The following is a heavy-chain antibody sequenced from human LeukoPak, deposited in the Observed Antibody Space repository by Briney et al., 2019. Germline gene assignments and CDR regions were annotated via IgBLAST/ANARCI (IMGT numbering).Heavy chain of an antibody. J-gene: IGHJ4*02. CDR3: ARVVSGRDGYNFLTLRGYFDY. D-gene: IGHD5-24*01. CDR1: GGSFSGYY. V-gene: IGHV4-34*01. CDR2: INHSGST. Sequence: TSETLSLTCAVYGGSFSGYYWSWIRQPPGKGLEWIGEINHSGSTNYNPSLKSRVTISVDTSKNQFSLKLSSVTAADTTVYYCARVVSGRDGYNFLTLRGYFDYWGQGTLVTVSS.